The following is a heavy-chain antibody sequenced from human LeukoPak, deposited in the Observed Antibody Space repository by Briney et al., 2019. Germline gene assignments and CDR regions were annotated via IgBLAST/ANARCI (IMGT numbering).Heavy chain of an antibody. CDR1: GGTFSSYA. V-gene: IGHV1-69*13. CDR3: ARAPRIAAAGILRVDAFDI. Sequence: ASVKVSCKASGGTFSSYAISWVRQAPRQGLEWMGGIIPIFGTANYAQKFQGRVTITADESTSTAYMELSSLRSEDTAVYYCARAPRIAAAGILRVDAFDIWGQGTMVTVSS. J-gene: IGHJ3*02. CDR2: IIPIFGTA. D-gene: IGHD6-13*01.